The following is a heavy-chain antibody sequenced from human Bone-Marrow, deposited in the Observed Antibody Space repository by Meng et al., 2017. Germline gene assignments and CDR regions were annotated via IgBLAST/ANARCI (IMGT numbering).Heavy chain of an antibody. CDR3: ARDRTRRYDSSGYRVFEIGGSTDY. Sequence: ASVKVSCKASGYTFTGYYMHWVRQAPGQGLEWMGWINPNNGDTNYAEKFQGRVTMTRDTSTSTVYMELSSLRSEDTAVYYCARDRTRRYDSSGYRVFEIGGSTDYWGQGTLVTVSS. J-gene: IGHJ4*02. CDR1: GYTFTGYY. V-gene: IGHV1-2*02. D-gene: IGHD3-22*01. CDR2: INPNNGDT.